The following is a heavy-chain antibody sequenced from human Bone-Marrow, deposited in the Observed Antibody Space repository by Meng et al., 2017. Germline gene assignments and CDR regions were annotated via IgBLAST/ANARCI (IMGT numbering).Heavy chain of an antibody. CDR2: INPSGGST. D-gene: IGHD2-15*01. CDR3: ARASVYCSGGSCYSGTYFQH. J-gene: IGHJ1*01. CDR1: GYTFTSYY. Sequence: EVQKQGAGMKISLKASGYTFTSYYMHWVRQAPGQVLDWMGIINPSGGSTSYAQKFQGRVTMTRETCTSTVYMELSSLRSEDTAVYYCARASVYCSGGSCYSGTYFQHWGQGTLVTVSS. V-gene: IGHV1-46*01.